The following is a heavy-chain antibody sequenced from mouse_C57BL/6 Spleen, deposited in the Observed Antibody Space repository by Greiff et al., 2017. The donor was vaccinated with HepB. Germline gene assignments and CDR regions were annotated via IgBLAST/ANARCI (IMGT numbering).Heavy chain of an antibody. CDR3: ASGGNDYFDY. V-gene: IGHV1-54*01. CDR1: GYAFTNYL. Sequence: VQLKESGAELVRPGTSVKVSCKASGYAFTNYLIEWVKQRPGQGLEWIGVINPGSGGTNYNEKFKGKATLTADKSSSTAYMQLSSLTSEDSAVYFCASGGNDYFDYWGQGTTLTVSS. J-gene: IGHJ2*01. D-gene: IGHD1-1*02. CDR2: INPGSGGT.